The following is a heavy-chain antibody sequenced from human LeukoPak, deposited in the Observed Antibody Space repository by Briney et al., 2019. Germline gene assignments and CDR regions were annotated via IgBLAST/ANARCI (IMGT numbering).Heavy chain of an antibody. CDR3: AREPSQAFDFWSGYYYYYMDV. Sequence: PSETLSLTCTVSGGSISSYYWGWIRQPAGKGLEWIGRIYTSGSTNYNPSLKSRVTMSVDTSKNQFSLKLSSVTAADTAVYYCAREPSQAFDFWSGYYYYYMDVWGKGTTVTVSS. D-gene: IGHD3-3*01. CDR2: IYTSGST. CDR1: GGSISSYY. V-gene: IGHV4-4*07. J-gene: IGHJ6*03.